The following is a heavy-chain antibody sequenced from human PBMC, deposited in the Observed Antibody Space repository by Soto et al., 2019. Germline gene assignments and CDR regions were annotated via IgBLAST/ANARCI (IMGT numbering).Heavy chain of an antibody. D-gene: IGHD1-1*01. V-gene: IGHV3-23*01. J-gene: IGHJ4*02. CDR2: ISGSGSNT. Sequence: EVQLLESGGGLVQPGGSLRLSCAASGFTFSNYAMSWVRQAPGKGLEWVSAISGSGSNTYYADSVKDRFTISRDNSRNTLYLQMNNLRAEDTAVYSCSKAISRTKPQGPNHWRDVEDYFDYWGQGTLVTVSS. CDR3: SKAISRTKPQGPNHWRDVEDYFDY. CDR1: GFTFSNYA.